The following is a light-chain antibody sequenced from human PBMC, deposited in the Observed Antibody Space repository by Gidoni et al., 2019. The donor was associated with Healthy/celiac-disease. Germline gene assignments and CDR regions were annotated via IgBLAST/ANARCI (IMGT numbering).Light chain of an antibody. CDR3: QQYNNWPLT. CDR1: QSVSSN. V-gene: IGKV3-15*01. J-gene: IGKJ4*01. CDR2: AAS. Sequence: EIAMTQSPATLSVSPGERATLSCRASQSVSSNVAWYQQKPGQAPRLLIYAASTRATGIPARFSGSGSGTEFTLTISSLRSADFAVYFCQQYNNWPLTFGGGTKVEIK.